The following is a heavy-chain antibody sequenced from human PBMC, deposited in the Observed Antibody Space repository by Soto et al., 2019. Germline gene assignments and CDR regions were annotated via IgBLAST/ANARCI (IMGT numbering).Heavy chain of an antibody. CDR1: GFTFGRYS. J-gene: IGHJ6*02. D-gene: IGHD5-12*01. V-gene: IGHV3-21*01. CDR3: AREECSGYDYYYYGMDV. Sequence: GESMRLASAASGFTFGRYSMNWVRQAPGKGREWVASISRSSSYIYYKASVKGRLTITRDNAKNSLYLQMNSLRAYDTAVYYCAREECSGYDYYYYGMDVWGQGTTVTVSS. CDR2: ISRSSSYI.